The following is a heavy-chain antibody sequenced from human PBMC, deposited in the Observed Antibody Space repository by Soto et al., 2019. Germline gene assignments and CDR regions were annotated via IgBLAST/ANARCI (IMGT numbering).Heavy chain of an antibody. CDR2: INPNSGGT. J-gene: IGHJ3*02. V-gene: IGHV1-2*02. CDR1: GYTFTGYY. D-gene: IGHD5-18*01. Sequence: ASVKVSCKASGYTFTGYYMHWVRQAPGQGLEWMGWINPNSGGTNYAQKFQGRVTMTRDTSTSTAYMELSRLRSDDTAVYYCARAGYSYGLPDAFDIWGQGTMVTVSS. CDR3: ARAGYSYGLPDAFDI.